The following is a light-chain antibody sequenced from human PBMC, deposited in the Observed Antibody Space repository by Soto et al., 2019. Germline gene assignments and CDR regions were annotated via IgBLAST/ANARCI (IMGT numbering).Light chain of an antibody. CDR1: QSVSSSY. CDR3: QQYGRSPFT. Sequence: EIVLTQSPGTLSLSPGERATLSCRASQSVSSSYLAWYQQKPGQAPMLIIYGASSRATGIPGRFSGSGSGTDFTLTISRLEPEDFAVYYCQQYGRSPFTFGPGTKVDIK. V-gene: IGKV3-20*01. CDR2: GAS. J-gene: IGKJ3*01.